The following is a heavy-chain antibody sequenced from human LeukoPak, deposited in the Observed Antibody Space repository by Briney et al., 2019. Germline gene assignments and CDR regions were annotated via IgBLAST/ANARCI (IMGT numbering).Heavy chain of an antibody. D-gene: IGHD1-26*01. CDR3: ARASGTSGSEYYFDY. CDR2: ISGSGGST. J-gene: IGHJ4*02. CDR1: GFTFSSYA. Sequence: PGGSLRLSCAASGFTFSSYAMSWVRQAPGKGLEWVSAISGSGGSTYYADSVKGRFTISRDNSKNTLYLQMNSLRAGDTAVYYCARASGTSGSEYYFDYWGQGTLVTVSS. V-gene: IGHV3-23*01.